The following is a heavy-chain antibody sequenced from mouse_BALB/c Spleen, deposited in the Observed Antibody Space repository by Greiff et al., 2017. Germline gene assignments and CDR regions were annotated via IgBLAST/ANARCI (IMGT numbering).Heavy chain of an antibody. J-gene: IGHJ2*01. Sequence: VQLVESGPGLVAPSQSLSITCTVSGFSLTSYGVHWVRQPPGKGLEWLGVIWAGGSTNYNSALMSRLSISKDNSKSQVFLKMNSLQTDDTAMYYCAREGEAYYGNYFDYWGQGTTLTVSS. V-gene: IGHV2-9*02. CDR1: GFSLTSYG. D-gene: IGHD2-10*01. CDR2: IWAGGST. CDR3: AREGEAYYGNYFDY.